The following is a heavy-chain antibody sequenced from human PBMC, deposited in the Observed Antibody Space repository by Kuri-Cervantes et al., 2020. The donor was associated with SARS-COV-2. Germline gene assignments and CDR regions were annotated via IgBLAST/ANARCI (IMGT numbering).Heavy chain of an antibody. J-gene: IGHJ6*02. Sequence: SVKVSCKASGYTFTSYGISWVRQAPGQGLEWMGGIIPIFGTANYAQKFQGRVTITADESTSTAYMELSSLRSEDTAVYYCARDRGVYSKFGGADYYGMDVWGQGTTVTVSS. CDR2: IIPIFGTA. D-gene: IGHD4-11*01. V-gene: IGHV1-69*13. CDR3: ARDRGVYSKFGGADYYGMDV. CDR1: GYTFTSYG.